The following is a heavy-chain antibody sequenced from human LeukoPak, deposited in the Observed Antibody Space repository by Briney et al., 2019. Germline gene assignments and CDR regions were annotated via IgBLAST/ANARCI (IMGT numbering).Heavy chain of an antibody. D-gene: IGHD3-10*01. CDR3: ARMDGNYYGSGSSDY. Sequence: ASVKVSCKASGYTFTSYGISWVRQAPGQGLEWMGWISAYNGNTNYAQKLQGRVTMTTDTSTSTAYMELRSLRSDDTAVYYCARMDGNYYGSGSSDYWGQGTLVTVSS. CDR2: ISAYNGNT. J-gene: IGHJ4*02. V-gene: IGHV1-18*01. CDR1: GYTFTSYG.